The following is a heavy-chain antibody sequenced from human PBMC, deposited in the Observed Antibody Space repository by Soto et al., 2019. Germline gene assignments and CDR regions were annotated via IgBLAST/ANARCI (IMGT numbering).Heavy chain of an antibody. CDR1: GFTFSSYS. Sequence: EVQLVESGGGLVKPGGSLRLSCAASGFTFSSYSMNWVRQAPGKGLEWVSSISSSSSYIYYADSVKGRFTISRDNAKNSLYLQMNSLRAEDTAVYYCARDHRVAARFYYYYGMDVWGQGTTVTVSS. CDR3: ARDHRVAARFYYYYGMDV. CDR2: ISSSSSYI. V-gene: IGHV3-21*01. J-gene: IGHJ6*02. D-gene: IGHD6-6*01.